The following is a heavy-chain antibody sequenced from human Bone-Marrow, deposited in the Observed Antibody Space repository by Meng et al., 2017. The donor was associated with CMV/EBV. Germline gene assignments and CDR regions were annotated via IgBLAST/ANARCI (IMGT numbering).Heavy chain of an antibody. CDR2: IVVGSGYT. J-gene: IGHJ6*02. CDR3: ASKAMDV. CDR1: GFSFTNAA. V-gene: IGHV1-58*01. Sequence: SVKVSCKASGFSFTNAAVQWVRQARGEPLEWIGWIVVGSGYTRYAQKLQGRVTITRDIATSTAYMEVSSLSSDDTAVYYCASKAMDVWGQGTTVTVSS.